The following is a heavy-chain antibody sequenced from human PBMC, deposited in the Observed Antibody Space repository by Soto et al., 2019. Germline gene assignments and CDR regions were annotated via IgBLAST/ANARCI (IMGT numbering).Heavy chain of an antibody. CDR3: AREPPPAAYSSSWYVSWFDP. Sequence: SVKVSCKASGGTFSSYTISWVRQAPGQGLEWMGRIIPILGIANYAQKFQGRVTITADKSTSTAYMELSSLRSEDTAVYYCAREPPPAAYSSSWYVSWFDPWGQGTLVTVSS. CDR2: IIPILGIA. V-gene: IGHV1-69*04. D-gene: IGHD6-13*01. CDR1: GGTFSSYT. J-gene: IGHJ5*02.